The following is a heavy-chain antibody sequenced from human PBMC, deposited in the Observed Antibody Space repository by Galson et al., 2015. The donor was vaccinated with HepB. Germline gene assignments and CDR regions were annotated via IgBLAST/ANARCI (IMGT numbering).Heavy chain of an antibody. CDR3: AREQIGSYFDY. CDR1: GGSISSGGYS. CDR2: IYHSGST. V-gene: IGHV4-30-2*01. D-gene: IGHD6-25*01. Sequence: TLSLTCAVSGGSISSGGYSWSWIRQPPGKGLEWIGYIYHSGSTYYNPSLKSRVTISVDRSKNQLSLKLSSVTAADTAVYYCAREQIGSYFDYWGQGTLVTVSS. J-gene: IGHJ4*02.